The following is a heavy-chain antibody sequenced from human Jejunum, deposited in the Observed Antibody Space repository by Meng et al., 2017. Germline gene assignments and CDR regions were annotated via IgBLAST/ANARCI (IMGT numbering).Heavy chain of an antibody. CDR1: GGTFSGFD. V-gene: IGHV3-73*02. CDR3: ARDLIASGAFFDY. J-gene: IGHJ4*01. CDR2: IRSKTNNFAT. Sequence: RLVEAGGGLVQPGESLKCSWVGPGGTFSGFDLNWVRQASGKGLEWVGRIRSKTNNFATAYPASVKGRFTISRDDSKDTAFLQMNSLITEDTAVYYCARDLIASGAFFDYWGQGTLVTASS. D-gene: IGHD2-21*01.